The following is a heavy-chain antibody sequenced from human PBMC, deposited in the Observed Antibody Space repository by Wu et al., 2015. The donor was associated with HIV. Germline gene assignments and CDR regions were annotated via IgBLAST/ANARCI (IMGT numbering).Heavy chain of an antibody. Sequence: QVQLMQSGGEVKKPGASVKVACKSSGYIFSDYGINWVRQAPGEGLEWMGWISAQNGNTKYAQKFQGRVTMTTETSSSTAYMELRSLGSDDTAVYFCARGHYYDTSSSPMYWGPGTRVTVSS. J-gene: IGHJ4*02. CDR3: ARGHYYDTSSSPMY. CDR1: GYIFSDYG. V-gene: IGHV1-18*01. D-gene: IGHD3-22*01. CDR2: ISAQNGNT.